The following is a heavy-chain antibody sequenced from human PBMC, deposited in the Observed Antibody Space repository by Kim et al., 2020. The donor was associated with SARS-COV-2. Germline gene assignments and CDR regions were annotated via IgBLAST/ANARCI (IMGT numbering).Heavy chain of an antibody. CDR1: GFTFSSYA. CDR3: AKARGAGLYYDSSGYYYYFDY. V-gene: IGHV3-23*01. CDR2: ISGSGGST. Sequence: GGSLRLSCAASGFTFSSYAMSWVRQAPGKGLEWVSAISGSGGSTYYADSVKGRFTISRDNSKNTLYLQMNSLRAEDTAVYYCAKARGAGLYYDSSGYYYYFDYWGQGTLVTVSS. J-gene: IGHJ4*02. D-gene: IGHD3-22*01.